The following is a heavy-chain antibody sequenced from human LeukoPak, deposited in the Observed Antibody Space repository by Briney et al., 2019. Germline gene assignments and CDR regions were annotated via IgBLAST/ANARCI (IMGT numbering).Heavy chain of an antibody. J-gene: IGHJ4*02. Sequence: ASVKVSCKVSGYTLTELSMHWVRQAPGKGLEWMGGFDPEDGETIYAQKFQGRVTITADESTSTAYMELSSLRSEDTAVYYCARVPYDFWSGYPTAYYFDYWGQGTLVTVSS. CDR2: FDPEDGET. CDR1: GYTLTELS. CDR3: ARVPYDFWSGYPTAYYFDY. V-gene: IGHV1-24*01. D-gene: IGHD3-3*01.